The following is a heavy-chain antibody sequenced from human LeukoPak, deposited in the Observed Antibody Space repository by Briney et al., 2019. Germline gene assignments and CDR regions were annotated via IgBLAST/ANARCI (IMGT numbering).Heavy chain of an antibody. CDR3: AKTGQFDP. CDR2: IGVSSGTT. CDR1: GFTFSSYA. J-gene: IGHJ5*02. V-gene: IGHV3-23*01. Sequence: GSLRLSCAASGFTFSSYAMSWVRQAPGKGLEWVSTIGVSSGTTYYGDSVKGRFTISRDNSKNTLYLQMNSLRAEDTAVYYCAKTGQFDPWGQGTLVTVSS. D-gene: IGHD3-9*01.